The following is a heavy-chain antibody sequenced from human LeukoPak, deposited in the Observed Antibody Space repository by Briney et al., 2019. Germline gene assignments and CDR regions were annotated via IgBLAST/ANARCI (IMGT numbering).Heavy chain of an antibody. CDR2: ISDIGSI. CDR1: GGSISSYY. J-gene: IGHJ6*02. CDR3: ARHIPFPYYDFWSGPGGMDV. V-gene: IGHV4-59*08. D-gene: IGHD3-3*01. Sequence: PSETLSLTCTVSGGSISSYYWSWIRQPPGKGLEWIAYISDIGSINYNPSLKSRVTISLDTSKNQFSLKLSSVTAADTAVYYCARHIPFPYYDFWSGPGGMDVWGQGTTVTVSS.